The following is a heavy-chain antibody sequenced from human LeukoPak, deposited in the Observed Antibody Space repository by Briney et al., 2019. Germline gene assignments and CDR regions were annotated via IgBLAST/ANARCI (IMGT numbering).Heavy chain of an antibody. CDR3: ARRRVDGYNYAFDY. D-gene: IGHD5-24*01. Sequence: TASQTLSLTCTVSGGSISSGVYYWSWIRQHPGKGLEWIGYIYYSGSTHYNPSLKSRVTISVDTSKSQFSLKLSSVTAADTAVYYCARRRVDGYNYAFDYWGQGTLVTVSS. V-gene: IGHV4-31*03. J-gene: IGHJ4*02. CDR2: IYYSGST. CDR1: GGSISSGVYY.